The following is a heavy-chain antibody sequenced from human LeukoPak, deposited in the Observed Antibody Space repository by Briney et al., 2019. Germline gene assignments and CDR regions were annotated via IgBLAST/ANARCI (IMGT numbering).Heavy chain of an antibody. V-gene: IGHV1-69*05. J-gene: IGHJ3*02. CDR3: ASVVGASPNAFDI. Sequence: SVEVSCKASGGTFSSYAISWVRQAPGQGLEWMGGIIPIFGTANYAQKFQGRVTITTDESTSTAYMELSSLRSEDTAVYYCASVVGASPNAFDIWGQGTMVTVSS. CDR2: IIPIFGTA. CDR1: GGTFSSYA. D-gene: IGHD1-26*01.